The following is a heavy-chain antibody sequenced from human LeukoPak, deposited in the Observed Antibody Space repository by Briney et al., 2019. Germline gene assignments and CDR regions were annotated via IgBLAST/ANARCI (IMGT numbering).Heavy chain of an antibody. V-gene: IGHV4-59*01. Sequence: PSETLSLTCTVSGGSISSYYWSWIRQPPGKGLEWIGYIYYSGSTNYNPSLKSRVTISVDTSKNQFSLKLSSVTAADTAVYYCARDSRSYKYFDYWGQGTLVTVSS. CDR3: ARDSRSYKYFDY. J-gene: IGHJ4*02. D-gene: IGHD1-26*01. CDR2: IYYSGST. CDR1: GGSISSYY.